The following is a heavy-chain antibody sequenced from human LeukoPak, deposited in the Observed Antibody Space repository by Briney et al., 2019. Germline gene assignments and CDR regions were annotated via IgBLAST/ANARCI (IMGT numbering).Heavy chain of an antibody. CDR1: GYTFTGYY. Sequence: ASVKVSCKASGYTFTGYYMHWVRQAPGQGLEWMGWINPNSGGTNYAQKFQGRVTMTRDTSISTAYMELSRLRSDDTAVYYCARPPGYGSGSYSKGYYYYYMDVWGKGTTVTVSS. J-gene: IGHJ6*03. CDR3: ARPPGYGSGSYSKGYYYYYMDV. V-gene: IGHV1-2*02. CDR2: INPNSGGT. D-gene: IGHD3-10*01.